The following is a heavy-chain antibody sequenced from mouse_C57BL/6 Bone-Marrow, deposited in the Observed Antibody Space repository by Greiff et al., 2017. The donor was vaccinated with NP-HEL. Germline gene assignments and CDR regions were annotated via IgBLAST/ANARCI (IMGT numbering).Heavy chain of an antibody. J-gene: IGHJ2*01. D-gene: IGHD4-1*01. CDR1: GYAFSSSW. V-gene: IGHV1-82*01. CDR2: IYPGDGDT. Sequence: VQIQQSGPELVKPGASVKISCKASGYAFSSSWMNWVKQRPGKGLEWIGRIYPGDGDTNYNGNFKGKAKLTADKSSSTAYMQLSSLTSEDSAVYFCARSFNWDYFDYWGQGTTLTVSS. CDR3: ARSFNWDYFDY.